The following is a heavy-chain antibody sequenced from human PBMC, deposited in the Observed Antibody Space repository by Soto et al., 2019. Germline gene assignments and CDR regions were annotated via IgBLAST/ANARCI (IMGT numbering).Heavy chain of an antibody. CDR1: GGSISSYY. Sequence: SETLSLTCTVSGGSISSYYWSWIRQPAGKGLEWIGRIYTSGSTNYNPSLKSRVTMSVDTSKNQFSLKLSPVTAADTAVYYCARAGSGQRWHWFDPWGQGTLVTVSS. J-gene: IGHJ5*02. V-gene: IGHV4-4*07. CDR2: IYTSGST. CDR3: ARAGSGQRWHWFDP. D-gene: IGHD2-15*01.